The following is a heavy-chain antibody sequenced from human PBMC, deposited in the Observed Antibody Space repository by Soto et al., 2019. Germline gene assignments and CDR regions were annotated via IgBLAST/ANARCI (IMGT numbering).Heavy chain of an antibody. J-gene: IGHJ4*02. Sequence: ASVKVSCKTSGYIFSRYAMHWVRQAPGQRLEWMGWINVGKGNTKYSPKFQGRLTITRDTSANTAYMELSSLRSEDTAVYYCARDYDFWSGYSGYYFAYWGQGTLVTVSS. CDR2: INVGKGNT. CDR3: ARDYDFWSGYSGYYFAY. D-gene: IGHD3-3*01. V-gene: IGHV1-3*01. CDR1: GYIFSRYA.